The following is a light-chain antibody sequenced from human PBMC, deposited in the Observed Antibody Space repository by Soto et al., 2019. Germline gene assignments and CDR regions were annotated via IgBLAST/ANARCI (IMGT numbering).Light chain of an antibody. CDR1: QSVSSY. V-gene: IGKV3-11*01. CDR2: DAS. J-gene: IGKJ1*01. Sequence: EIVLTQSPATLSLSPGERATLSCRASQSVSSYFAWYQQKPGQAPRLLNYDASNRATGIPARFSGSGSGTDFTLTNSSLEPEDFALFYCQQYYNWPLTFGQGTKVEIK. CDR3: QQYYNWPLT.